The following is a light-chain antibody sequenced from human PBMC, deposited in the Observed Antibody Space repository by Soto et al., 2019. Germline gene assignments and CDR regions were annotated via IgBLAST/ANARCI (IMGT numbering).Light chain of an antibody. CDR3: CSNAGTIV. CDR2: DVA. Sequence: QSALTQPASVSDSPGQSITISCTGTSSDVGGSNFVSWYQQHPGKPPKLIIYDVANRPSGVSNRFSGSKSGSTASLTISGLQAEDEADYYCCSNAGTIVFGTGTKLTVL. CDR1: SSDVGGSNF. V-gene: IGLV2-14*03. J-gene: IGLJ1*01.